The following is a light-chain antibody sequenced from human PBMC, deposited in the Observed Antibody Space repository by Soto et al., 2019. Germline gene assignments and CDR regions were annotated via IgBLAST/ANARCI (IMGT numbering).Light chain of an antibody. CDR2: DAS. V-gene: IGKV1-33*01. CDR1: RDISIY. Sequence: DIQMTQSPSSLSASVGDRVTITCQASRDISIYLNWYQQKPGKAPKLLIYDASNLQTGVPSRFSGSGSGTDFTFTISSLQPEDIATYFCQQYDNFPFTFGPGTKVDIK. CDR3: QQYDNFPFT. J-gene: IGKJ3*01.